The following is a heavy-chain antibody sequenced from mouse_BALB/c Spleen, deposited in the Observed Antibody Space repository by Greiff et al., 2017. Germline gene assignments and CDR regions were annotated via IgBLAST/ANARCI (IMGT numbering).Heavy chain of an antibody. CDR2: ISNGGGST. Sequence: DVMLVESGGGLVQPGGSLKLSCAASGFTFSSYTMSWVRQTPEKRLEWVAYISNGGGSTYYPDTVKGRFTISRDNAKNTLYLQMSSLKSEDTAMYYCARHGNYLDYWGQGTTLTVSS. CDR1: GFTFSSYT. D-gene: IGHD1-1*02. CDR3: ARHGNYLDY. V-gene: IGHV5-12-2*01. J-gene: IGHJ2*01.